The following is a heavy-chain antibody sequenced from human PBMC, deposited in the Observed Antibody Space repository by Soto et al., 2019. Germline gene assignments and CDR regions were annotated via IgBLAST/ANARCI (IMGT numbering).Heavy chain of an antibody. CDR2: IRSKAYGGTT. V-gene: IGHV3-49*03. CDR3: TRVXXXGSGXYMPNWFAP. J-gene: IGHJ5*02. Sequence: SLRLSCTASGFTFGDYAMSWFRQAPGKGLEWVGFIRSKAYGGTTEYAASVKGRFTISRDDSKSIAYLQMNSLKTEDTAVXXXTRVXXXGSGXYMPNWFAPWGQGTLVTVSS. D-gene: IGHD3-10*01. CDR1: GFTFGDYA.